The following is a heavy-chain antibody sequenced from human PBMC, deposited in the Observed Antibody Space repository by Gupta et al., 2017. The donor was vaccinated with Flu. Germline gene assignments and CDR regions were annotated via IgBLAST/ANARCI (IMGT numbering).Heavy chain of an antibody. D-gene: IGHD3-3*01. Sequence: RQPPGKGLQWIGDISHSGSTNSNPSLKSRVTMSVDSSKNQFSLSLSSVTAADTAVYYCARGWSGTLQGTKTGHYYYYYMDVRGEGTTVTVSS. CDR2: ISHSGST. V-gene: IGHV4-34*01. CDR3: ARGWSGTLQGTKTGHYYYYYMDV. J-gene: IGHJ6*03.